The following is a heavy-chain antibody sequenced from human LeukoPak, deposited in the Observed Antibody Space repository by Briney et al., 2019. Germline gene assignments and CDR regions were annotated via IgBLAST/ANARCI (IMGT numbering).Heavy chain of an antibody. CDR1: GFTVSSYY. Sequence: GGSLRLSCAASGFTVSSYYMSWVRXAPGKXLEWVSVTHSGGSTYYADSVKGRFTISRDNSKNTLYLQMNSLRADDTAVYYCATKRGYSYGLDYWGQGTLVTVSS. CDR3: ATKRGYSYGLDY. CDR2: THSGGST. D-gene: IGHD5-18*01. V-gene: IGHV3-53*01. J-gene: IGHJ4*02.